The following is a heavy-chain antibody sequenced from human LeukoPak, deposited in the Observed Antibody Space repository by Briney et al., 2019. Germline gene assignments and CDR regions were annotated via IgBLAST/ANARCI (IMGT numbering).Heavy chain of an antibody. D-gene: IGHD3-16*01. CDR3: ARGSMMYAN. CDR1: GFTFSDYW. V-gene: IGHV3-7*04. CDR2: ISVDGSYK. J-gene: IGHJ4*02. Sequence: GGSLRLSCAASGFTFSDYWMTWVRQAPGKGLEWVASISVDGSYKTYVDSVKGRFTISRDNAQTSLYLQFNSLRAEDTAVYYCARGSMMYANWGQGTLVTVSS.